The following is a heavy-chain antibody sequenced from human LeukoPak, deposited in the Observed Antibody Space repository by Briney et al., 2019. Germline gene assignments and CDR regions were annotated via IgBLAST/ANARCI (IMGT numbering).Heavy chain of an antibody. D-gene: IGHD3-22*01. CDR3: ARGLFRRYYDSSGYYRDAFDI. CDR2: INPSGGST. V-gene: IGHV1-46*01. CDR1: GYTFTSYY. J-gene: IGHJ3*02. Sequence: EASVKVSCTASGYTFTSYYMHWVRQAPGQGLEWMGIINPSGGSTSYAQKFQGRVTITRNTSISTAYMELSSLRSEDTAVYYCARGLFRRYYDSSGYYRDAFDIWGQGTMVTVSS.